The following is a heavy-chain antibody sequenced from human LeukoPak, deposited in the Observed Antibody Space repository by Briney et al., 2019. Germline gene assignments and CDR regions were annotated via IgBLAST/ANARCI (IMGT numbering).Heavy chain of an antibody. CDR2: IYPGDSDT. CDR1: GYSSPNYW. V-gene: IGHV5-51*01. CDR3: ARPGGSGSYYYFYGINA. J-gene: IGHJ6*02. D-gene: IGHD3-10*01. Sequence: AGESLKISCKGSGYSSPNYWIGWVRQMPGKGLEWMAIIYPGDSDTRYSPSFQGQVTISADMSISTAYLQWSSLKASDTAVYYCARPGGSGSYYYFYGINAWGQGTTVTVSS.